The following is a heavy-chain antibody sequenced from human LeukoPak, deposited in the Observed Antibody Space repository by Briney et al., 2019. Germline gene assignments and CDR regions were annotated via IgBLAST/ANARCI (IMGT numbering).Heavy chain of an antibody. CDR2: IVVGSGNT. J-gene: IGHJ5*02. V-gene: IGHV1-58*01. CDR1: GFTFTSSA. D-gene: IGHD3-10*01. Sequence: VASVKVSCKASGFTFTSSAVQWVRQARGQRLEWIGWIVVGSGNTNYAQKFQERVTITRDMSTSTAYMELSSLRSEDTAVYYCAASKDSYYYGSGRIWFDPWGQGTLVIVSS. CDR3: AASKDSYYYGSGRIWFDP.